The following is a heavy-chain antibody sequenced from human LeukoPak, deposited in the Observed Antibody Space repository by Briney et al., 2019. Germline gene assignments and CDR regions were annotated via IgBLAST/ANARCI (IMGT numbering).Heavy chain of an antibody. Sequence: SETLSLTCAVSGGSISSSNWWSWVRQPPGKGLEWIGEIDHSGSTNYNPSLKSRVTIAVDKSKNQFSLKLSSVTAADTAVYYCARASHDYGDYSHFDYWGQGTLVTVSS. CDR1: GGSISSSNW. J-gene: IGHJ4*02. CDR3: ARASHDYGDYSHFDY. V-gene: IGHV4-4*02. CDR2: IDHSGST. D-gene: IGHD4-17*01.